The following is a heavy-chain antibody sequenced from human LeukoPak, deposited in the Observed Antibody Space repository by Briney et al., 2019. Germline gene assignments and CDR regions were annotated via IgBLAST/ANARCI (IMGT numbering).Heavy chain of an antibody. D-gene: IGHD3-3*01. Sequence: GGSLRLSCAAPGFTFSSYAMSWVRQAPGKGLEWVSAISGSGGSTYYADSVKGRFTISRDNSKNTLYLQMNSLRAEDTAAYYCAKDKGSYYDFWSGPLDYWGQGTLVTVSS. CDR1: GFTFSSYA. CDR2: ISGSGGST. V-gene: IGHV3-23*01. J-gene: IGHJ4*02. CDR3: AKDKGSYYDFWSGPLDY.